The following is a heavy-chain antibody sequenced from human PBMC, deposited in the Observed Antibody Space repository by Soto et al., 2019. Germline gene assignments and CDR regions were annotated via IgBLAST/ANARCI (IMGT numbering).Heavy chain of an antibody. Sequence: EVQLVESGGGLVQPGGSLRLSCAASGFTFSSYWMHWVRQAPGKGLVWVSRINSDGSSTSYADSVKGRFTISRDNAKNTLYLQMNRLRAEDTAVYYCARDPGSSWNDYYYYMDVWGKGTTVTVSS. D-gene: IGHD6-13*01. V-gene: IGHV3-74*01. CDR3: ARDPGSSWNDYYYYMDV. CDR1: GFTFSSYW. J-gene: IGHJ6*03. CDR2: INSDGSST.